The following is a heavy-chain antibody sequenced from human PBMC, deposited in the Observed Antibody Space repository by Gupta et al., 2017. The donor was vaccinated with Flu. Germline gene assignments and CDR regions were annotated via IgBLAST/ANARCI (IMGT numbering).Heavy chain of an antibody. Sequence: QVQLQQCGAGLLKPSETLSLTCTVYGGSFSAYYWSWIRQPPGKGLEWIGEINHSGSTNYNPSLKSRVTISTDTSKNQFSLKLSSVTAADTALYYCSYSGSNYPDYWGQGTLVTVSS. CDR2: INHSGST. J-gene: IGHJ4*02. V-gene: IGHV4-34*01. D-gene: IGHD1-26*01. CDR1: GGSFSAYY. CDR3: SYSGSNYPDY.